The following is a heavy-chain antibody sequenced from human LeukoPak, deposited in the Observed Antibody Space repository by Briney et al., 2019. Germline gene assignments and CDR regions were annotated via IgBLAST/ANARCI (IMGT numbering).Heavy chain of an antibody. Sequence: SVKVSCKASGGTFSSYAISWVRQAPGQGLEWMGGIIPIFGTANYAQKFQGRVTITADESTSTAYMELSRLRSEDTAVYYCARDGTIAAAGAHFDYWGQGTLVTVSS. CDR1: GGTFSSYA. D-gene: IGHD6-13*01. V-gene: IGHV1-69*13. J-gene: IGHJ4*02. CDR3: ARDGTIAAAGAHFDY. CDR2: IIPIFGTA.